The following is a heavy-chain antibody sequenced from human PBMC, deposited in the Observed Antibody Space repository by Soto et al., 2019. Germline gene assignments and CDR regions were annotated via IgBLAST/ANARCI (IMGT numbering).Heavy chain of an antibody. V-gene: IGHV4-30-2*01. CDR1: GGSISSGGYS. Sequence: QLQLQESCSGLVKPSQTLSLTCAVSGGSISSGGYSWSWIRQPPGKGLEWIGYIYHSGSTYYNPSLKSRVTISVDRSKNQFSLKLSSVTAADTAVYYCTRDPGLWGRGTLVTVSS. CDR2: IYHSGST. J-gene: IGHJ2*01. CDR3: TRDPGL.